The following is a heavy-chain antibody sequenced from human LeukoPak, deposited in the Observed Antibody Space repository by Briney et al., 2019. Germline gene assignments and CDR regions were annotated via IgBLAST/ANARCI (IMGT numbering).Heavy chain of an antibody. V-gene: IGHV1-69*06. Sequence: SVKVSCKASGGTFSSYAISWVRQAPGQGLEWMGGIIHIFGTANYAQKFQGRVTITADKSTSTAYMELSSLRSEDTAVYYCARGVFGELLPDYYYYGMDVWGQGTTVTVSS. J-gene: IGHJ6*02. CDR1: GGTFSSYA. CDR2: IIHIFGTA. CDR3: ARGVFGELLPDYYYYGMDV. D-gene: IGHD3-10*02.